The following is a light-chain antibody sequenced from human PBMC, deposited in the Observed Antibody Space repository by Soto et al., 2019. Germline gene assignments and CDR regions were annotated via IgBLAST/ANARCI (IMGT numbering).Light chain of an antibody. CDR1: QNIGNY. V-gene: IGKV1-39*01. J-gene: IGKJ1*01. Sequence: DIQMTQSPSSLSAFVGDSVTITCRASQNIGNYLNWYQQKPGTAPKILISAASNLRSGVPSRFSGSGSGTYFTLTISSLQSEDFATYYCRQNHGTFGQGTKVEIK. CDR2: AAS. CDR3: RQNHGT.